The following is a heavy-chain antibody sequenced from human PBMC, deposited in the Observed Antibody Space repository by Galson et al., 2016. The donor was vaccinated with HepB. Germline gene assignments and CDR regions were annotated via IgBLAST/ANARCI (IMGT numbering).Heavy chain of an antibody. CDR3: ARDGYYYGSGSYGAATY. J-gene: IGHJ4*02. CDR2: ISYHGSNK. Sequence: SLRLSCAASGFTFNNYAMNWVRQAPGKGLEWVAVISYHGSNKYYVDSVKGRFTISRDNSKNTLYLQMNSLRVEDTAMYYCARDGYYYGSGSYGAATYWGQGTPVTVSP. D-gene: IGHD3-10*01. V-gene: IGHV3-30*04. CDR1: GFTFNNYA.